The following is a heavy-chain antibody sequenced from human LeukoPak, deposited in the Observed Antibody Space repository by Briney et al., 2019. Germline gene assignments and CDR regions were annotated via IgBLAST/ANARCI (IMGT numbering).Heavy chain of an antibody. CDR1: GFTVSRNY. V-gene: IGHV3-53*01. Sequence: SGGSLRLSCAASGFTVSRNYISWVRQAPGKGLEWVSVIYSGGTTYSADSVKGRFTISRDNSQNTVYLQMNTLRAEDTALYYCARGADGGAYAFGYWGQGTLVTVSS. D-gene: IGHD5-12*01. CDR2: IYSGGTT. J-gene: IGHJ4*02. CDR3: ARGADGGAYAFGY.